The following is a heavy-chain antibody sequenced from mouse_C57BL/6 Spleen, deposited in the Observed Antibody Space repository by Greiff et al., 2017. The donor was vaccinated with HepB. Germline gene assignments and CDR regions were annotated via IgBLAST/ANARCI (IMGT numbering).Heavy chain of an antibody. J-gene: IGHJ1*03. CDR3: ARGRYFDV. D-gene: IGHD3-3*01. Sequence: VMLVESGPELVKPGASVKLSCKASGYTFTSYDINWVKQRPGQGLEWIGWIYPRDGSTKYNEKFKGKATLTVDTSSSTAYMELHSLTSEDSAVYFCARGRYFDVWGTGTTVTVSS. CDR2: IYPRDGST. CDR1: GYTFTSYD. V-gene: IGHV1-85*01.